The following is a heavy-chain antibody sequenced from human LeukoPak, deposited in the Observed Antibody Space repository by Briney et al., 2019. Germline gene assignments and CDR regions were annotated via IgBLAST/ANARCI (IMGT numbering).Heavy chain of an antibody. CDR3: ARDRWSDWLPLY. D-gene: IGHD3/OR15-3a*01. CDR2: ISSSRGNT. CDR1: GFTVSSNH. Sequence: GGSLSLSCAASGFTVSSNHMSWVRQAPGKGLEWVSSISSSRGNTYYADSLKGRFTISRDNDKNSLYLQMNSLRVEDTAVYYWARDRWSDWLPLYWGQGTLVTVSS. J-gene: IGHJ4*02. V-gene: IGHV3-21*01.